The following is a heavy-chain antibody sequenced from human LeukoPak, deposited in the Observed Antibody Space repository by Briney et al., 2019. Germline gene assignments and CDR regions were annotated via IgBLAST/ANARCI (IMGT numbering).Heavy chain of an antibody. CDR3: ARGTLVAGTGH. V-gene: IGHV4-39*07. CDR2: IDNSGIA. J-gene: IGHJ1*01. D-gene: IGHD6-19*01. Sequence: PSETLSLTCIVSGGSISSSRYYWGWVRQPPGKGLEWIGTIDNSGIAYYNPSLKSRVTISLDMSKNQFSLNLSSVTAADTAVYYCARGTLVAGTGHWGQGILVTVSS. CDR1: GGSISSSRYY.